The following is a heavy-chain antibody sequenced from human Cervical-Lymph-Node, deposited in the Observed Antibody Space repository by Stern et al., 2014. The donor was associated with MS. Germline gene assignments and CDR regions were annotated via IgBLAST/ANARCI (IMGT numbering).Heavy chain of an antibody. D-gene: IGHD5-24*01. CDR2: FSNTGTAI. Sequence: EVQLVESGGDLGQPGGSLRLSCAASGFNLRDYSMRWVRQAPGKGLEWVSFFSNTGTAIYYADSVKGRFTISRDMASNSVYLQMNSLRDEDTAVYFCVRTWRENTFDSWGQGILVTVSS. CDR1: GFNLRDYS. CDR3: VRTWRENTFDS. V-gene: IGHV3-48*02. J-gene: IGHJ4*02.